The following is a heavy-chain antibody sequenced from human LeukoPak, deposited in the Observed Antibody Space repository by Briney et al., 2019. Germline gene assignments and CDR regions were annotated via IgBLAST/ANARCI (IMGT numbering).Heavy chain of an antibody. V-gene: IGHV3-23*01. J-gene: IGHJ4*02. D-gene: IGHD6-13*01. CDR1: GFTFSSYA. CDR2: ISGSGSNI. CDR3: AKDRYSSNWLGAFDY. Sequence: PGRSLRLSCAASGFTFSSYAMGWVRQAPGKGLEWVSAISGSGSNIYYADSVKGRFTMSRDNSKNTVYLQMNSLRAEDTAVYYCAKDRYSSNWLGAFDYWGQGTLVTVSS.